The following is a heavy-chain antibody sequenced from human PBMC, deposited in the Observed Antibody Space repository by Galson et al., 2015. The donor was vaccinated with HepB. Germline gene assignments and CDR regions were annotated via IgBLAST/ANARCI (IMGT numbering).Heavy chain of an antibody. CDR3: AKEATGYDFWSGYYSDY. D-gene: IGHD3-3*01. V-gene: IGHV3-23*01. Sequence: SLRLSCAASGFTFSSYAMSWVRQAPGKGLEWVSAISGSGGSTYYADSVKGRFTISRDNSKNTLYLQMNSLRAEDTAVYYCAKEATGYDFWSGYYSDYWGQGTLVTVS. J-gene: IGHJ4*02. CDR1: GFTFSSYA. CDR2: ISGSGGST.